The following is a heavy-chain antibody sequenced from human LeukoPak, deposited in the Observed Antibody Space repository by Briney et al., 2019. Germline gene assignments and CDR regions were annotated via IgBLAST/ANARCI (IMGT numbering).Heavy chain of an antibody. D-gene: IGHD6-13*01. J-gene: IGHJ4*02. Sequence: GRSLGLSCAASGFTFSSYGMHWVRQAPGKGLEWVAVIWYDGSNKYYADSVKGRFTISRDNSKNTLYLQMNSLRAEDTAVYYCARGYSSSWYYFDYWGQGTLVTVSS. V-gene: IGHV3-33*01. CDR3: ARGYSSSWYYFDY. CDR1: GFTFSSYG. CDR2: IWYDGSNK.